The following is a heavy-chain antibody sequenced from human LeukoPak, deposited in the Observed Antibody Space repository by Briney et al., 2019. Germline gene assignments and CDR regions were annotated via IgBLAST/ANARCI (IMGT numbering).Heavy chain of an antibody. CDR3: ARGTLRLGDLSLSNYFDR. CDR1: GGSINNNY. CDR2: IYSSGST. V-gene: IGHV4-4*07. Sequence: SETLSLTCTVPGGSINNNYWSWIRQPAGKGLEWVWRIYSSGSTNYNPSLKSRVTMSVDTSKNQFSLKLNSVTAADTALYYCARGTLRLGDLSLSNYFDRWGQGTLVTVSS. J-gene: IGHJ5*02. D-gene: IGHD3-16*02.